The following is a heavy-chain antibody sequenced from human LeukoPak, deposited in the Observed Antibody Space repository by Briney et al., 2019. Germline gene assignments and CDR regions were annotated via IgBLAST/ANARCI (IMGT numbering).Heavy chain of an antibody. D-gene: IGHD3-22*01. CDR1: GGTFSSYA. CDR2: IIPILGIA. CDR3: ARFYYYDSSAVGNY. J-gene: IGHJ4*02. Sequence: SVKVSCKASGGTFSSYAISWVRQAPGQGLEWMGRIIPILGIANYAQKFQGRVTITADKSTSTAYMELSSLRSEDTAVYYCARFYYYDSSAVGNYWGQGTLVTVSS. V-gene: IGHV1-69*04.